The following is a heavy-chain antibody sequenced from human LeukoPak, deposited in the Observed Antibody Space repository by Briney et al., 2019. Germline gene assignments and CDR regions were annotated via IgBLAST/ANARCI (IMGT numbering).Heavy chain of an antibody. Sequence: SETLSLTCTVSGGSISSYYWSWIRQPPGKGLEWIGYIYYSGSTSYNPSLKSRVTISVDTSKNQFSLKLSSVTAADTAVYYCAREHGMGAFDIWGQGTMVTVSS. CDR2: IYYSGST. CDR1: GGSISSYY. V-gene: IGHV4-59*01. D-gene: IGHD1-14*01. CDR3: AREHGMGAFDI. J-gene: IGHJ3*02.